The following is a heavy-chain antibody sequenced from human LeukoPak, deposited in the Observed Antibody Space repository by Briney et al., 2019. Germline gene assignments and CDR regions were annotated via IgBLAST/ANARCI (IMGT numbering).Heavy chain of an antibody. CDR1: GYTFTGYY. D-gene: IGHD1-1*01. CDR3: ARAGFGPLRTTGLDY. CDR2: INPNSGGT. V-gene: IGHV1-2*02. J-gene: IGHJ4*02. Sequence: ASVKVSCKASGYTFTGYYMHWVRQAPGQGLEWMGWINPNSGGTNYAQKLQGRVTMTTDTSTSTAYMELRSLRSDDTAVYYCARAGFGPLRTTGLDYWGQGTLVTVSS.